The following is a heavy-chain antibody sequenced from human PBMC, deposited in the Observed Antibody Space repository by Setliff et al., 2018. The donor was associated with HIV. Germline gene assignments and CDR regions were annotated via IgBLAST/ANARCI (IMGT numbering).Heavy chain of an antibody. CDR3: AIWEATMGFDS. V-gene: IGHV3-30*04. CDR1: GFTLSSYA. J-gene: IGHJ4*02. Sequence: GGSLRLSCEASGFTLSSYAMHWVRQAPGKGLEWVAVISYDGRNKYYANSVKGRFTISRDNSKNTLFLQMDSLITEDTAVYYCAIWEATMGFDSWGQGTLVTVSS. CDR2: ISYDGRNK. D-gene: IGHD1-26*01.